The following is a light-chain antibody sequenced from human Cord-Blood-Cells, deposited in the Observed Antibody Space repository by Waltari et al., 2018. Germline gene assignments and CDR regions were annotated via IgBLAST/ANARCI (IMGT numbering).Light chain of an antibody. J-gene: IGKJ3*01. Sequence: DIQMTQSPSSLSASVGDRVTITCRASQRISSYLNWYQQKPEKAPMLLIYAASSLQSGVPARFSGSGSGTDYTLTISSLQPEDFATYYCQQNYSTPFTFGPGTKVDIK. CDR2: AAS. CDR3: QQNYSTPFT. CDR1: QRISSY. V-gene: IGKV1-39*01.